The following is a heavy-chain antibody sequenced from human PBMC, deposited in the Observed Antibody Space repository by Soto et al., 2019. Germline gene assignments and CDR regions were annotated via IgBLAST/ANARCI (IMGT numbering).Heavy chain of an antibody. CDR2: IYYSGST. D-gene: IGHD2-2*01. Sequence: SETLSLTCTVSGGSISSYYWSWIRQPPGKGLEWIGYIYYSGSTNYNPSLKSRVTISVDTSKNQFSLKLSSVTAADTAVYYCARMGYQLLSNWFDPWGQGTLVTVS. CDR1: GGSISSYY. V-gene: IGHV4-59*08. J-gene: IGHJ5*02. CDR3: ARMGYQLLSNWFDP.